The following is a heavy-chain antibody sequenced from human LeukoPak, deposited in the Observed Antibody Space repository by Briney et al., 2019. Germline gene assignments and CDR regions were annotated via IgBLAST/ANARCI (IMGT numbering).Heavy chain of an antibody. CDR2: IYYSGST. V-gene: IGHV4-31*03. CDR1: GGSISSGGYY. D-gene: IGHD3-22*01. J-gene: IGHJ4*02. CDR3: ARSPYYYDSSGYPHPFDY. Sequence: SETLSLTCTVSGGSISSGGYYWSWIRQHPGKGLEWIGYIYYSGSTYYNPSLKSRVTISVDTSKNQFSLKLSSVTAADTAVYYCARSPYYYDSSGYPHPFDYWGRGTLVTVSS.